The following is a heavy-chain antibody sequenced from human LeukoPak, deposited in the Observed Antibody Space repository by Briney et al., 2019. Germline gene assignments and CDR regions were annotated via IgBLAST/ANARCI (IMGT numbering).Heavy chain of an antibody. V-gene: IGHV5-51*01. CDR2: IYPGDSDT. CDR3: ARTDILTGYYFEY. J-gene: IGHJ4*02. CDR1: GYSFASYW. D-gene: IGHD3-9*01. Sequence: PGESLKISCKGSGYSFASYWIGWVRQMPGKGLEWMGIIYPGDSDTRYSPSFQGQVTISADKSISTAYLQWSSLKASDSAMYYCARTDILTGYYFEYWGQGTLVTVSS.